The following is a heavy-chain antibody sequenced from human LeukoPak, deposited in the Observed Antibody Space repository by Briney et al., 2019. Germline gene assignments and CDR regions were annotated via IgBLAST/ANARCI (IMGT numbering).Heavy chain of an antibody. CDR3: AREARGTRAAFDI. CDR1: GFTFSSYW. J-gene: IGHJ3*02. Sequence: GGSLRLSCAASGFTFSSYWMSWVRQAPGKGLEWAANIKEDGTNKYYVGSVRGRFTISRDNAKNPLYLQMNSLRADDTAMYYCAREARGTRAAFDIWGQGTMVTVFS. CDR2: IKEDGTNK. D-gene: IGHD2-8*01. V-gene: IGHV3-7*01.